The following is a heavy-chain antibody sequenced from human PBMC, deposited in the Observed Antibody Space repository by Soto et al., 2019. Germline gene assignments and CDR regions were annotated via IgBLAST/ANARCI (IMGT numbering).Heavy chain of an antibody. CDR1: GDSVSGRSNF. CDR2: GSYSATT. J-gene: IGHJ4*02. V-gene: IGHV4-39*01. D-gene: IGHD3-10*01. Sequence: QVQLQESGPGLVKPSETLSLTCTVSGDSVSGRSNFWAWIRQPPGKGLEWIGSGSYSATTAYNPSLKSRVTIYVDTSKNQFSLKLSSVTDADTAVYYCARSFGRTLDYWGRGTLVTVSS. CDR3: ARSFGRTLDY.